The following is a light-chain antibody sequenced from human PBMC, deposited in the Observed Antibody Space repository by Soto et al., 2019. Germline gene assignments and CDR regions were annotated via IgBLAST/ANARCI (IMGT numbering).Light chain of an antibody. CDR2: ANI. CDR3: QSYDSSLSGYV. CDR1: SSNIGAGYD. Sequence: QSALTQPPSVSGAPGQRVTISCTGSSSNIGAGYDVHWYQQLPGTAPKLLIFANINRPSGVPDRFSGSKSGTSASLAITGLRAEDEADYYCQSYDSSLSGYVFGTGTKVTVL. V-gene: IGLV1-40*01. J-gene: IGLJ1*01.